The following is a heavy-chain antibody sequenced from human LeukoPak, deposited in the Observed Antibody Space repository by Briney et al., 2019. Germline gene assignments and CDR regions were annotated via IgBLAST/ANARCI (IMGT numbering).Heavy chain of an antibody. CDR2: ISTSGSSI. Sequence: GGSLRLSCAASGFTFSTYEINWVRQAPGKGLEWLSHISTSGSSIHYADSVKGRCTISRDNAKNSLYLQMNSLRAEDTAVYYCARGPGYYDILTGYHYWGQGTLVTVSS. D-gene: IGHD3-9*01. CDR3: ARGPGYYDILTGYHY. J-gene: IGHJ4*02. CDR1: GFTFSTYE. V-gene: IGHV3-48*03.